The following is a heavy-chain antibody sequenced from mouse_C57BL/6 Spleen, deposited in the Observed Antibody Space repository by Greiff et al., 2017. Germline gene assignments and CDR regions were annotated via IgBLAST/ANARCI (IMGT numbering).Heavy chain of an antibody. V-gene: IGHV5-9-1*02. D-gene: IGHD1-1*01. J-gene: IGHJ1*03. Sequence: EVQLVESGEGLVKPGGSLKLSCAASGFTFSSYALSWVRQTPEKRLAWVAYISSGGDYIYYADTVKGRFTISRDNARNTLYLQMSSLKSEDTAMYYCTRIATVVATHWYFDVWGTGTTVTVTS. CDR2: ISSGGDYI. CDR1: GFTFSSYA. CDR3: TRIATVVATHWYFDV.